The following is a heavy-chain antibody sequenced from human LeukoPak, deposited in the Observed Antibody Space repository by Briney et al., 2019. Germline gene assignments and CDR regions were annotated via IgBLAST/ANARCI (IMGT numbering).Heavy chain of an antibody. D-gene: IGHD6-19*01. CDR1: GGSISSYH. CDR3: ARGSSGWYALLGAFDI. Sequence: SETLSLTCTVSGGSISSYHWSWIRQPPGKGLEWMGYIYYSGGTNYNPSLKSRVTISVDTSKNQFSLKLSSVTAADTAVYYCARGSSGWYALLGAFDIWGQGTMVTVSS. J-gene: IGHJ3*02. V-gene: IGHV4-59*01. CDR2: IYYSGGT.